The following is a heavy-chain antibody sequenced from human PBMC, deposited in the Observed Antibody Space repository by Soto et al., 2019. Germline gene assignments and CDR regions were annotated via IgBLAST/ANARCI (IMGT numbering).Heavy chain of an antibody. D-gene: IGHD3-10*01. CDR3: EAGGGRSGSGSYYNYYHGMDV. Sequence: AVKVSCKASGFTFTSSAVQWVRQARGQRLEWIGWIVVGSGNTNYAQKFQERGTMTSNTNASTSYMQLSRLTCEETAVYYCEAGGGRSGSGSYYNYYHGMDVWGQGTTVTVSS. J-gene: IGHJ6*02. CDR1: GFTFTSSA. CDR2: IVVGSGNT. V-gene: IGHV1-58*01.